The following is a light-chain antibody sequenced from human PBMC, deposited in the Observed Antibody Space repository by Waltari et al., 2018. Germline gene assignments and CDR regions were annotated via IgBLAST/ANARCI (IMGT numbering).Light chain of an antibody. CDR2: AAS. J-gene: IGKJ1*01. Sequence: DIQMTPSPSSLSASVGDRVTITCRASQDITNSLTWYQQKPGKAPKLLLSAASRLESGVPSRFSGSGSGTDYTLTISSLQPEDFATYYCQQYYSTPRFGQGTKVEIK. CDR3: QQYYSTPR. CDR1: QDITNS. V-gene: IGKV1-NL1*01.